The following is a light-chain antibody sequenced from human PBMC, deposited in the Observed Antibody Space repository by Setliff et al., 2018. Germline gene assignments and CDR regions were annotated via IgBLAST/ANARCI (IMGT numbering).Light chain of an antibody. CDR3: CAYTSSTTYV. V-gene: IGLV2-14*03. Sequence: QSALAQPASVSGSPGQSITISCSGTSSDVGSYDFVSWYQQHPGKAPKLIIYDVSNRPSGVSNRFSGSKAGNTASLTISGLQAEDEADYYCCAYTSSTTYVFGTGTKVTV. J-gene: IGLJ1*01. CDR1: SSDVGSYDF. CDR2: DVS.